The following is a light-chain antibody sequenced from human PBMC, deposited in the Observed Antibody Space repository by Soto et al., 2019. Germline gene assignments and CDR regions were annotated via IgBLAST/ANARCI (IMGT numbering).Light chain of an antibody. Sequence: IVLTQSPGTLSFSPGERATFSCRASQSVSSNYLAWYQQKPGQAPRLLIYGAFKRATGIPDRFSGSGSGTDFTLTIIRMEPEDFAVYCCQQYGSSPRTFGQGTKVDIK. CDR1: QSVSSNY. V-gene: IGKV3-20*01. CDR3: QQYGSSPRT. CDR2: GAF. J-gene: IGKJ1*01.